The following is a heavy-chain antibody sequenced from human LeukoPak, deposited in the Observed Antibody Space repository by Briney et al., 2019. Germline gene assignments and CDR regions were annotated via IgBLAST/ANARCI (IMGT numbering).Heavy chain of an antibody. Sequence: GGSLRLSCAVSGLNFKFYAMSWVRQAPGKGPEWVSGISGRGDSADYADSVKGRFTISRDNSKNTLYLRLNSLRVEDTATYYCVKDRYCPEVTCFGGGFEYWGQGTLVTVSS. CDR3: VKDRYCPEVTCFGGGFEY. V-gene: IGHV3-23*01. D-gene: IGHD2-8*02. CDR2: ISGRGDSA. CDR1: GLNFKFYA. J-gene: IGHJ4*02.